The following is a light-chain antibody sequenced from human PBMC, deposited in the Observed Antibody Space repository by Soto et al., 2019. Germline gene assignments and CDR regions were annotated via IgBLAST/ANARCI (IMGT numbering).Light chain of an antibody. V-gene: IGKV3-20*01. CDR2: GTS. CDR3: QQYSDLPYT. CDR1: QSVSSRN. J-gene: IGKJ2*01. Sequence: EIVLTQSPGTLSLSPRERATLSCRASQSVSSRNLAWYQQKPGQAPRLLIYGTSSRATGIPDRFSGSGSVTHFTLTINRLEPADFAVYYCQQYSDLPYTFGQGTKLEV.